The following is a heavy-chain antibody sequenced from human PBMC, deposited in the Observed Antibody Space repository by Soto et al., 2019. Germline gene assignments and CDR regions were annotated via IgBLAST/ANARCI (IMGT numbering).Heavy chain of an antibody. CDR3: AKSMGGTANGMDV. D-gene: IGHD2-15*01. Sequence: PSETLSLTCGVSGGSISSGGYSWSWIRQPPGKGLEWIGYIYHSVSTYYNPSLKSRVIISVDRSKNQFSLKLSSVTAAYTALYYCAKSMGGTANGMDVWGQGTTVTVSS. CDR2: IYHSVST. CDR1: GGSISSGGYS. V-gene: IGHV4-30-2*01. J-gene: IGHJ6*02.